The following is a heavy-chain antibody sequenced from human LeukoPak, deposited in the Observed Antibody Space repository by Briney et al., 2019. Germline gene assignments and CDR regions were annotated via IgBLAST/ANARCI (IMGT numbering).Heavy chain of an antibody. CDR3: ARLGGSHPPTYYGMDV. Sequence: SETLSLTCAVYGGSFSGYYWSWIRQPPGKGLEWIGEINHSGSTNYNPSLKSRVTISVDTSKKQFSLKLSSVTAADTAVYHCARLGGSHPPTYYGMDVWGKGTTVTVSS. CDR2: INHSGST. CDR1: GGSFSGYY. D-gene: IGHD1-26*01. V-gene: IGHV4-34*01. J-gene: IGHJ6*04.